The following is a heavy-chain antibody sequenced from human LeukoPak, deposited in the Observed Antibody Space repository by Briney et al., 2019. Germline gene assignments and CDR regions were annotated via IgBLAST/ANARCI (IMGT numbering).Heavy chain of an antibody. D-gene: IGHD3-22*01. CDR2: INHSGST. J-gene: IGHJ4*02. Sequence: PSETLSLTCAVYGGSFSGYYWSWIRQPPGKGLEWIGEINHSGSTNYNPSLESRVTISVDTSKNQFSLKLSSVTAADTAVYYCARVRRITMIVVVTKYYFDYWGQGTLVTVSS. CDR3: ARVRRITMIVVVTKYYFDY. CDR1: GGSFSGYY. V-gene: IGHV4-34*01.